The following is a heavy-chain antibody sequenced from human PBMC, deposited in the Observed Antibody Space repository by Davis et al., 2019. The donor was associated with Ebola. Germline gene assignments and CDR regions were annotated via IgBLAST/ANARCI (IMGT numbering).Heavy chain of an antibody. CDR1: GGSVNTNGYF. J-gene: IGHJ4*02. V-gene: IGHV4-61*08. CDR3: ARMYSGSPEGGDY. D-gene: IGHD1-26*01. CDR2: LYYSGNT. Sequence: SETLSLTCTVSGGSVNTNGYFWSWIRQPPGQGLEWIGYLYYSGNTNYNPSFKSRVTMSIDTSKNQLSLNLSSVTAADTAVYYCARMYSGSPEGGDYWGQGTLVIVSS.